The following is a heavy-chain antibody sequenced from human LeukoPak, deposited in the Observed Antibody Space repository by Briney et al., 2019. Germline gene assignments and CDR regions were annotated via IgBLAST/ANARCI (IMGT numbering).Heavy chain of an antibody. CDR2: ISWNSGSI. V-gene: IGHV3-9*01. D-gene: IGHD4-17*01. CDR3: AHYISTTVSTGLGY. CDR1: GFTFDDYA. Sequence: PGGSLRLSCAASGFTFDDYAMHWVRQAPGKGLEGVSGISWNSGSIDYADAVKGRFTIYRDNAKNSLYLQMNSLRADDTASYYSAHYISTTVSTGLGYWGQGTLVTVSS. J-gene: IGHJ4*02.